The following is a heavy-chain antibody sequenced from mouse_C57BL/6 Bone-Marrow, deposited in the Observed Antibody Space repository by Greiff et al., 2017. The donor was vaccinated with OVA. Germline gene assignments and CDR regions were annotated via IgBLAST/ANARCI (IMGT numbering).Heavy chain of an antibody. D-gene: IGHD1-1*01. Sequence: DVMLVESGEGLVKPGGSLKLSCAASGFTFSSYAMSWVRQTPEKRLEWVAYISSGGDYIYYADTVKGRFTISRDNARNTLYLQMSSLKSEDTAMYYCTMYGSSSWFAYWGQGTLVTVSA. CDR2: ISSGGDYI. J-gene: IGHJ3*01. CDR1: GFTFSSYA. CDR3: TMYGSSSWFAY. V-gene: IGHV5-9-1*02.